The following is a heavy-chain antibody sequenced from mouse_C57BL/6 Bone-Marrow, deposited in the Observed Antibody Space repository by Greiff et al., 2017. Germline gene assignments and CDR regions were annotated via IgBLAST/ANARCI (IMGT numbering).Heavy chain of an antibody. D-gene: IGHD4-1*01. CDR2: LSSGGSYT. CDR3: ARHRTGTPGYFDY. V-gene: IGHV5-6*01. J-gene: IGHJ2*01. Sequence: EVKLVESGGDLVKPGGSLKLSCAASGFTFSSYGMSWVRQTPDKRLEWVATLSSGGSYTYYPDSVKGRFTISRDNAKNTLYLQMSSLKSEDTAMYYCARHRTGTPGYFDYWGQGTTLTVSS. CDR1: GFTFSSYG.